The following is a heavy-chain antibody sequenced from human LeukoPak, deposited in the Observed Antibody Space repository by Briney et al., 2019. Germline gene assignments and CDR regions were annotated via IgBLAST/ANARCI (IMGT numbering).Heavy chain of an antibody. V-gene: IGHV1-46*01. J-gene: IGHJ5*02. CDR2: INPSGGST. Sequence: ASVKVSCKASGGTFSSYGISWVRQAPGQGREWMGIINPSGGSTSYAQKFQGRVTMTRDTSTSTVYMELSSLRSEDTAVYYCARVGTTVTTFAWFDPWGQGTLVTVSS. CDR1: GGTFSSYG. D-gene: IGHD4-17*01. CDR3: ARVGTTVTTFAWFDP.